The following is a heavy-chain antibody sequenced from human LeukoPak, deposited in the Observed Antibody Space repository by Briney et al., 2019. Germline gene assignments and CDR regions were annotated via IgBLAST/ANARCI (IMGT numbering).Heavy chain of an antibody. D-gene: IGHD6-6*01. V-gene: IGHV3-23*01. CDR1: GFTFSSYA. CDR2: ISGSGGST. Sequence: GGSLRLSCAASGFTFSSYAMSWVRQAPGKGLEWVSAISGSGGSTYYADSVKGRFTISRDNSKNTLYLQMNSLRAEDTAVYYCAKDQGRARRGDYFDYWAREPWSPSPQ. J-gene: IGHJ4*02. CDR3: AKDQGRARRGDYFDY.